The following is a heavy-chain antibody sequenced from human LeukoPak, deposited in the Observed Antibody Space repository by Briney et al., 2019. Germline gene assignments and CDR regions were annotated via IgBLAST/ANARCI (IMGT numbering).Heavy chain of an antibody. D-gene: IGHD3-22*01. Sequence: GGSLRLSCAASGFTFSSYSMNWVRQAPGKGLEWVSSISSSSSYIYCADSVKGRFTISRDNAKNSLYLQMNSLRAEDTAVYYCARAYYYDSSGYYPFDYWGQGTLVTVSS. V-gene: IGHV3-21*01. J-gene: IGHJ4*02. CDR3: ARAYYYDSSGYYPFDY. CDR2: ISSSSSYI. CDR1: GFTFSSYS.